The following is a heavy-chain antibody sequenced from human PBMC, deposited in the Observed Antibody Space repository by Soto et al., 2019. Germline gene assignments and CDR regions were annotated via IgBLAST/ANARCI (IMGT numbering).Heavy chain of an antibody. CDR3: AHSRCGGDCLESYSSHYYYGMDV. V-gene: IGHV2-5*02. D-gene: IGHD2-21*02. J-gene: IGHJ6*02. Sequence: QITLKESGPTLVRPTQTLTLTCTFSGLSLSTSGVGVGWIRQPPGKALEWLALIYWDDDKRYSPSLKSRLTITKDTSKNQVVLTMTNMDAVDTATYYWAHSRCGGDCLESYSSHYYYGMDVWGQGTTVTVSS. CDR1: GLSLSTSGVG. CDR2: IYWDDDK.